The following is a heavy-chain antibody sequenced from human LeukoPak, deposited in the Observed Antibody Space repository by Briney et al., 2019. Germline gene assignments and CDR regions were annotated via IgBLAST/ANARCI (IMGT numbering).Heavy chain of an antibody. CDR3: VNEYSKGDI. D-gene: IGHD4-11*01. V-gene: IGHV3-48*04. J-gene: IGHJ3*02. CDR2: ISSSSNMK. Sequence: GGSLRLSCAASGFTFSTHSMNWVRQAPGKGLEWLSYISSSSNMKYYADSVKGRFTVSRGNAKNSLYLQMNSLRPEDSAVYYCVNEYSKGDIWGQGTMVTVSS. CDR1: GFTFSTHS.